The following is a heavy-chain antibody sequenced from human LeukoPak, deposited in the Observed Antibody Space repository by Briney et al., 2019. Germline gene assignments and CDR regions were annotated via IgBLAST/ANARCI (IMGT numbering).Heavy chain of an antibody. CDR2: INTNTGNP. V-gene: IGHV7-4-1*02. D-gene: IGHD1-1*01. Sequence: ASVKVSCKASGYTFTSYAMNWVREAPGQGLEWMGWINTNTGNPTYAQGFTGRFVFSLDTSVSTAYLQISSLKAEDTAVYYCARGLSVLNWNDSSRISGYWGQGTLVTVSS. J-gene: IGHJ4*02. CDR1: GYTFTSYA. CDR3: ARGLSVLNWNDSSRISGY.